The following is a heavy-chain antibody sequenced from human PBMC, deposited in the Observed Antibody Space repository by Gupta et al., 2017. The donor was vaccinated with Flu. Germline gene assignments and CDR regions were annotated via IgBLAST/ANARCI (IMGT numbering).Heavy chain of an antibody. J-gene: IGHJ3*02. Sequence: VQLVESGGSLVQPGGSRRLSCATSGFTFSSHWMHWVRQGPGKGLVWISCINRDGSSTRYADAVKGRFTMSRDNAKNTMYLQMNSMRVEDTAVFYCARVSSIWNNAYDIWGQVTMVTVYS. V-gene: IGHV3-74*01. CDR1: GFTFSSHW. D-gene: IGHD6-13*01. CDR2: INRDGSST. CDR3: ARVSSIWNNAYDI.